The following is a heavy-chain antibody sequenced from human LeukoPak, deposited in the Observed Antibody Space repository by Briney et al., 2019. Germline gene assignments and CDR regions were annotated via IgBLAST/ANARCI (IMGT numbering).Heavy chain of an antibody. V-gene: IGHV3-7*03. D-gene: IGHD6-19*01. CDR1: GFTFSLYW. J-gene: IGHJ4*02. CDR3: ARTPKNSSGWPPGPYYFDY. CDR2: IKEDGSEK. Sequence: GGSLRLSCSASGFTFSLYWMAWVRQAPGKGLEWVANIKEDGSEKYYVDSVKGRFTISRDNAKNSMYLEMNSLRAEDTAVYYCARTPKNSSGWPPGPYYFDYWGQGTLVTVSS.